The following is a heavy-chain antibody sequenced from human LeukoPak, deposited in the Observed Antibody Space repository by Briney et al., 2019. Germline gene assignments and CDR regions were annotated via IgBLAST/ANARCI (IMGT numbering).Heavy chain of an antibody. J-gene: IGHJ6*03. CDR1: GGSISSHY. CDR2: IYFNGYT. CDR3: ARSERRAQKDTYYNHYYYMDV. V-gene: IGHV4-59*11. D-gene: IGHD6-25*01. Sequence: KASETLCLTCVVSGGSISSHYWSWIRQPPGRGLEWIGFIYFNGYTNYNPSLKTRVTISVDTSNNQFSLRLCSVTAADTAVYYCARSERRAQKDTYYNHYYYMDVWGKGTTVTVSS.